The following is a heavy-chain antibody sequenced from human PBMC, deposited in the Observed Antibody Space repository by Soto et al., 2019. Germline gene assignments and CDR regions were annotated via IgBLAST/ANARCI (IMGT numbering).Heavy chain of an antibody. D-gene: IGHD3-22*01. CDR2: ISHDGNQT. J-gene: IGHJ4*02. V-gene: IGHV3-30*09. Sequence: QVQLVESGGGVVQPGRSLKLSCTTSGFVFNRYSMHWVRQSPGKGLEWVAVISHDGNQTFYAESVRGRFAISKDSSKNTLFLQMNTVRTDDTAIYHCARDASRDGYNWGQGTRVTVSS. CDR3: ARDASRDGYN. CDR1: GFVFNRYS.